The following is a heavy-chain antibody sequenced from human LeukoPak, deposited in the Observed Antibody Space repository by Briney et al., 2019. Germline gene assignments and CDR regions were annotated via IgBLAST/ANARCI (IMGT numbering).Heavy chain of an antibody. CDR1: GFTFSSYG. CDR3: VTMPSLQPPTY. CDR2: ISYDGSNK. Sequence: GGSLRLSCAASGFTFSSYGMHWVRQAPGKGLEWVAVISYDGSNKNYADSVKGRFTMSRHYSKKTFDLHMNILRTEDTAVYYCVTMPSLQPPTYWGPGTLVAVSS. V-gene: IGHV3-30*03. J-gene: IGHJ4*02. D-gene: IGHD2-2*01.